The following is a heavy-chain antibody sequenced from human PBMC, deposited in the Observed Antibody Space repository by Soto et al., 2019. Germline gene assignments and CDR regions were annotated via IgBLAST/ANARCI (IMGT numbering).Heavy chain of an antibody. CDR3: ASRPLSITMIVVVDNWFDP. CDR2: IIPIFGTA. D-gene: IGHD3-22*01. CDR1: GGTFSSYA. J-gene: IGHJ5*02. V-gene: IGHV1-69*01. Sequence: QVQLVQSGAEVKKPGSSVKVSCKASGGTFSSYAISWVRQAPGQGLEWMGGIIPIFGTANYAQKFQGRVTITADESTSTAYMELSSLRSEDTAVYYCASRPLSITMIVVVDNWFDPWGQGTLVTVSS.